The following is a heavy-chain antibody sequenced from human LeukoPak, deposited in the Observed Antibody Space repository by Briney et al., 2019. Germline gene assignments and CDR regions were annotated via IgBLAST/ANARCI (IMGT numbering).Heavy chain of an antibody. V-gene: IGHV4-39*01. CDR3: ARHKKSARNYLYYYMDV. Sequence: SETLSLTCTVSGDSIHSVYYFWGWIRQPPGKGLEWIGSVYFDGDTSYSPSLKSRVIISVDTSKNQFSLNLTSVTAADTALYYCARHKKSARNYLYYYMDVWGKGTTVTVSS. CDR2: VYFDGDT. D-gene: IGHD6-6*01. J-gene: IGHJ6*03. CDR1: GDSIHSVYYF.